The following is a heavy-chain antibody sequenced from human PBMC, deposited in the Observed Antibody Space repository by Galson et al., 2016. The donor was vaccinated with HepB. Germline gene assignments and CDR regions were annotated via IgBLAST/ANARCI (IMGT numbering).Heavy chain of an antibody. CDR2: LSDGGSDT. J-gene: IGHJ1*01. V-gene: IGHV3-23*01. CDR3: ARDWSSSGTTQYFQH. CDR1: GFTFSSYA. Sequence: SLRLSCATSGFTFSSYAMSWVRQAPGKGLEWVSVLSDGGSDTYYADSVKGRFTISRDISRDTLYRQMNSLRAEDTAGYYCARDWSSSGTTQYFQHWGQGTLVTGCS. D-gene: IGHD6-13*01.